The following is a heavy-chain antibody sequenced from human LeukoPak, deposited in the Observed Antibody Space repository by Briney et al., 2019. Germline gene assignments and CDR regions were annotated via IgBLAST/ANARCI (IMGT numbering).Heavy chain of an antibody. CDR2: ISSSSSYI. J-gene: IGHJ6*02. CDR1: GFTFSSYS. Sequence: GGSLRLSCAASGFTFSSYSMNWVRQAPGKGLEWFSSISSSSSYIYYADSVKGRFTISRDNAKNSLYLQMNSLRAENTAVYYCARDSSGWYGYYYYGMDVWGQGTTVTVSS. CDR3: ARDSSGWYGYYYYGMDV. V-gene: IGHV3-21*01. D-gene: IGHD6-19*01.